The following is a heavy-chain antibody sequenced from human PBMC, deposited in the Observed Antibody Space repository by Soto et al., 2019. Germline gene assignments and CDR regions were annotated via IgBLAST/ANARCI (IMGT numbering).Heavy chain of an antibody. D-gene: IGHD3-10*01. CDR3: ARAGYYGSGILL. Sequence: EVQLVESGGGLVQPGGSLRLSCAASGFTFNSFSMNWVRQAPGKGLEWVSYISSSSSTIYYADSVKGRFTISRDNAKNSLYLQMNSLRDEDTAVYYCARAGYYGSGILLWGQGTLVTVSS. V-gene: IGHV3-48*02. CDR2: ISSSSSTI. CDR1: GFTFNSFS. J-gene: IGHJ4*02.